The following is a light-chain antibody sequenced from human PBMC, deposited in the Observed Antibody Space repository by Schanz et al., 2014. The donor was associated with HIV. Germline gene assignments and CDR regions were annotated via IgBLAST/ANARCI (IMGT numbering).Light chain of an antibody. V-gene: IGLV1-40*01. CDR3: ATWDDSLNGVV. CDR2: GNS. CDR1: SSNIGAGFG. J-gene: IGLJ3*02. Sequence: QSVLTQPPSVSGAPGQRVTISCTGSSSNIGAGFGVHWYQQLPGTAPKLLIYGNSNRPSGVPDRFSGSKSGTSASLAISGLQSEDEADYYCATWDDSLNGVVFGGGTKLTVL.